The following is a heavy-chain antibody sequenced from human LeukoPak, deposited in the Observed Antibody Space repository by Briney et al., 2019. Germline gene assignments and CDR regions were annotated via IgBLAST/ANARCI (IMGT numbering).Heavy chain of an antibody. Sequence: ASVKVSCKASGGTFSSYAISWVRQAPGQGLEWMGGIIPNFGTANYAQKFQGRVTITTDESTSTAYMELSSLRSEDTAVYYCARGTYYYDSSSYYSCYFDYWGQGTLVTVSS. V-gene: IGHV1-69*05. CDR2: IIPNFGTA. D-gene: IGHD3-22*01. CDR1: GGTFSSYA. J-gene: IGHJ4*02. CDR3: ARGTYYYDSSSYYSCYFDY.